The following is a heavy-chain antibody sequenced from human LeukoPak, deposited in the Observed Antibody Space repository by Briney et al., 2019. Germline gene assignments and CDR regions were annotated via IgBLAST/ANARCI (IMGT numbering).Heavy chain of an antibody. CDR2: ISYDGSNK. D-gene: IGHD1-26*01. Sequence: SCKASGYTFTGYYMHWVRQAPGKGLEWVAVISYDGSNKYYADSVRGRFTISRDNSKNTLYLQMNSLRAEDTAVYYCAKDRGSGSGSGYNYFDYWGQGTLVTVSS. V-gene: IGHV3-30*18. CDR3: AKDRGSGSGSGYNYFDY. J-gene: IGHJ4*02. CDR1: GYTFTGYY.